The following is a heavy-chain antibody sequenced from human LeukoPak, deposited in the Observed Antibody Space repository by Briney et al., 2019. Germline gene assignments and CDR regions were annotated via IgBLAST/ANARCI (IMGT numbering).Heavy chain of an antibody. V-gene: IGHV3-23*01. D-gene: IGHD1-26*01. CDR2: NSGSSGST. CDR3: AKDRRLGYFDY. CDR1: GFTFSSYA. J-gene: IGHJ4*02. Sequence: PGGSLRLSWAASGFTFSSYAMSWVRQAPGKGLEWVSANSGSSGSTYYEDSVKGRYTISRDNSKNTLYLQMNSLRAEDTAVYYCAKDRRLGYFDYWGQGTMVTVSS.